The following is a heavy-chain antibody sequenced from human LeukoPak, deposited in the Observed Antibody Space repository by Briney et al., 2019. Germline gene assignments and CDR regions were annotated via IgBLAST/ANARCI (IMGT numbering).Heavy chain of an antibody. CDR2: INPRSGDT. CDR1: GGTFSSYA. CDR3: ARDERLEVRNRKFCLDV. V-gene: IGHV1-2*02. Sequence: ASVKVSCKASGGTFSSYAISWVRQAPGQGLEWMGWINPRSGDTNYAQNFQGRVTMTRDTSMGTAYMELSRLSSDDTAVYYCARDERLEVRNRKFCLDVRGKGTTVTVSS. D-gene: IGHD1-7*01. J-gene: IGHJ6*04.